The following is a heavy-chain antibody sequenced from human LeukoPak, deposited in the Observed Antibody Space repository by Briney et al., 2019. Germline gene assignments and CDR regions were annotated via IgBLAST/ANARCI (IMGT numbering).Heavy chain of an antibody. Sequence: GSLRLSCAVSGFSVSNNYMTWVRQAPGKGLEWIGEINHSGSTNYNPSLKSRVTISVDTSKNQFSLKLSSVTAADTAVYYCARPYTTPYYYYMDVWGKGTTVTISS. CDR2: INHSGST. CDR3: ARPYTTPYYYYMDV. CDR1: GFSVSNNY. J-gene: IGHJ6*03. D-gene: IGHD1-1*01. V-gene: IGHV4-34*01.